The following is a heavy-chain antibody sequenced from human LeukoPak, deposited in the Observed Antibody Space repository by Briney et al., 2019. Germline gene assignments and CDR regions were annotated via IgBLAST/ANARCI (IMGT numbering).Heavy chain of an antibody. CDR1: GGSISSGGYS. D-gene: IGHD5-24*01. CDR2: IYHSGST. Sequence: SETLSLTGAVSGGSISSGGYSWSWIRQPPGKGLEWIGYIYHSGSTYYNPSLKSRVTISVDRSKNQFSLKLSSVTAADTAVYYCAASRDGFDYWGQGTLVTVSS. CDR3: AASRDGFDY. J-gene: IGHJ4*02. V-gene: IGHV4-30-2*01.